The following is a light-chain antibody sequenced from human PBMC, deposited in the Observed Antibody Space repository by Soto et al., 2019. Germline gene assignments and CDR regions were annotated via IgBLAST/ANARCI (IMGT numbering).Light chain of an antibody. V-gene: IGKV3-20*01. CDR1: QSVRSNY. J-gene: IGKJ4*01. CDR3: QQYDTSPPLT. Sequence: IVLTQSPGTLSLSPGDRATLSCRARQSVRSNYLGWYQQKPGQAPRLLLYGASSRAIGIPDRFSGSGSGTDFTLTISRLEPEDFAVYYCQQYDTSPPLTFGGGTKVEIK. CDR2: GAS.